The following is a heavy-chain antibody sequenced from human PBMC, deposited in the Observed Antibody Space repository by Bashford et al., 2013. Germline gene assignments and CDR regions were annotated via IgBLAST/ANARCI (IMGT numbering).Heavy chain of an antibody. D-gene: IGHD4/OR15-4a*01. V-gene: IGHV3-20*04. CDR1: GYTFDDYG. Sequence: VLCLGSLRLSCAASGYTFDDYGMSWVRQAPGKGLDWVSTINGNGASSGYAESVKGRFTISRDNAKNSLYLQMNSLRAEDTALYYCTRAKYGGKAGFDYVGPGNPGHRLL. J-gene: IGHJ4*02. CDR3: TRAKYGGKAGFDY. CDR2: INGNGASS.